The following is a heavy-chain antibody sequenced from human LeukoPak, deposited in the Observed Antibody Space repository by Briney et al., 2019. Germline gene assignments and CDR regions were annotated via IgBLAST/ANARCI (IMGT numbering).Heavy chain of an antibody. Sequence: GGSLRLSCAASGFTFSSYDMHWVRQAPGKGLEWVAVIWYDGSNKYYADSVKGRFTISRDNSKNTLYLQMNSLRAEDTAVYYCASSPAYYDFWSGYYTPGGAFDIWGQGTMVTVSS. CDR2: IWYDGSNK. CDR1: GFTFSSYD. D-gene: IGHD3-3*01. V-gene: IGHV3-33*01. J-gene: IGHJ3*02. CDR3: ASSPAYYDFWSGYYTPGGAFDI.